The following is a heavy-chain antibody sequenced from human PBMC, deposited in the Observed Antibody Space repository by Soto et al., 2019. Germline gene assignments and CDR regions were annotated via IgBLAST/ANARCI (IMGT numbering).Heavy chain of an antibody. CDR3: AHQYSYDSSGLITIPNYYFDY. V-gene: IGHV2-5*02. J-gene: IGHJ4*02. D-gene: IGHD3-22*01. CDR2: IYWDDDK. Sequence: QITLKESGPTLVKPTQTLTLTCTFSGFSLSTSGVGVGWIRQPPGKALEWLALIYWDDDKRYTPSLKSRLTITKDTSKNQVVLTMTNMDPVDTATYYCAHQYSYDSSGLITIPNYYFDYWGQGTLVTVSS. CDR1: GFSLSTSGVG.